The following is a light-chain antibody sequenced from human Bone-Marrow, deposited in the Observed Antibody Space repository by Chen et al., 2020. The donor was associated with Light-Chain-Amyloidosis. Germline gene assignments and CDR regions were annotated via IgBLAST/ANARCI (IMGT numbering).Light chain of an antibody. CDR3: QVWDRSSDRPV. CDR2: DDS. J-gene: IGLJ3*02. V-gene: IGLV3-21*02. Sequence: SYVLTQPSSVSGAPGQTATLACGGNNIGSTSVHWYQQTPGQAPLLVVYDDSDRPSGIPERLSGSNSGNTATLTISRVEAGDGADYYCQVWDRSSDRPVFGGGTKLTVL. CDR1: NIGSTS.